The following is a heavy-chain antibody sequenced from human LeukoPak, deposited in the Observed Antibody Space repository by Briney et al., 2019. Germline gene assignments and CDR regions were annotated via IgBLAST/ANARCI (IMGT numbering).Heavy chain of an antibody. V-gene: IGHV3-23*01. D-gene: IGHD3-22*01. J-gene: IGHJ6*02. CDR1: GFTFSSYA. Sequence: GGSLRLSCAASGFTFSSYAMSWVRQAPGKGLEWVSAISGSGGSTYYADSVKGRFTISRDNSKNTLYLQMNSLRAEDTAVYYCAKVGYYDSSGPIYYYYGMDVWGQGTTVTVSS. CDR2: ISGSGGST. CDR3: AKVGYYDSSGPIYYYYGMDV.